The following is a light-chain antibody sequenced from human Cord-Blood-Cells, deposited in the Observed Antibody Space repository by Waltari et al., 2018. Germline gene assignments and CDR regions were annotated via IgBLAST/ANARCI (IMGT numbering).Light chain of an antibody. CDR3: AAWDDSLNGVV. Sequence: QSGLPPPPSAPATPGQRVTISCSGSSPNIGSNTVNWYQQLPGTAPKLLIYRNNQRPSGVPDRFSGSKSGTSASLAISGLQAEDEADYYCAAWDDSLNGVVFGGGTKLTVL. CDR2: RNN. V-gene: IGLV1-44*01. CDR1: SPNIGSNT. J-gene: IGLJ2*01.